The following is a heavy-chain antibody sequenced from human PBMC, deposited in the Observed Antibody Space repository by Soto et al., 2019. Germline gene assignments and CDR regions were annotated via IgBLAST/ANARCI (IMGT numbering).Heavy chain of an antibody. CDR2: IYYSGTT. V-gene: IGHV4-30-4*01. CDR3: ARQGIARDPAFEI. Sequence: LQESGPGLVKPSETLSLTCSVSGGSISSGDYFWSWLRQPPGKGLEWIGNIYYSGTTYSNPSLKSRVTISVDTSKTQFSLQVPSVTAADTAVYYCARQGIARDPAFEIWGLGTMVTVSS. D-gene: IGHD2-15*01. CDR1: GGSISSGDYF. J-gene: IGHJ3*02.